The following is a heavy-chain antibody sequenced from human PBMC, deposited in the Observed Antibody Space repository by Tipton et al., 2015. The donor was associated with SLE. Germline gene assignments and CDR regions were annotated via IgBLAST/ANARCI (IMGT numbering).Heavy chain of an antibody. CDR3: ARERSXXXXVTGAFDX. Sequence: QLVQSGAEVKKPGXSVRVSCKASXXTFTSYXXXXXXXAPGXXXXXMXMINTGGDSXNYAQKFRGRVTXTRDTSTGTAYMELRSLRSDDTAVYYCARERSXXXXVTGAFDXXGXGXXVTVSX. J-gene: IGHJ4*01. CDR2: INTGGDSX. D-gene: IGHD1-26*01. V-gene: IGHV1-46*01. CDR1: XXTFTSYX.